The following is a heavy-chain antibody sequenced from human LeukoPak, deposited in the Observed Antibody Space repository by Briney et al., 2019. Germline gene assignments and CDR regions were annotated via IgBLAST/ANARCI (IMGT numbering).Heavy chain of an antibody. CDR3: ARDSGAGKYYFDY. CDR1: GGSISSSSYY. J-gene: IGHJ4*02. V-gene: IGHV4-39*07. CDR2: IYYSGST. Sequence: SETLSLTGTVSGGSISSSSYYWGWIRQPPGKGLEWIGSIYYSGSTYYNPSLKSRVTISVDTSKNQFSLKLSSVTAADTAVYYCARDSGAGKYYFDYWGQGTLVTVSS. D-gene: IGHD1-26*01.